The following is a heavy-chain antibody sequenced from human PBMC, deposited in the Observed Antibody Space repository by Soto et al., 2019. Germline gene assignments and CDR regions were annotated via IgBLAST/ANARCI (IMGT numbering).Heavy chain of an antibody. J-gene: IGHJ4*02. CDR2: IYWDDSK. V-gene: IGHV2-5*02. CDR3: AHTGPEDWTLGY. Sequence: QITLKESGPTLVRPTQHLTLTCAFSGFSISTSGVGVGWIRQPPGKALEWLAVIYWDDSKHYSQSLRSRLTSTKDTSKNQVVPTLTNMDTMDTGTYYCAHTGPEDWTLGYWGQGPLVPFSS. CDR1: GFSISTSGVG. D-gene: IGHD1-1*01.